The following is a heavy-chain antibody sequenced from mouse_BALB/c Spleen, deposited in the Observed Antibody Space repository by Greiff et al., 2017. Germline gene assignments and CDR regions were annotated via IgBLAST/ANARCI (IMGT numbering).Heavy chain of an antibody. Sequence: DVQLQESGPGLVKPSQSLSLTCTVTGYSITSDYAWNWIRQFPGNKLEWMGYISYSGSTSYNPSLKSRISITRDTSKNQFFLQLNSVTTEDTATYYCARREGGYFDYWGQGTTLTVSS. V-gene: IGHV3-2*02. CDR3: ARREGGYFDY. CDR2: ISYSGST. D-gene: IGHD3-3*01. J-gene: IGHJ2*01. CDR1: GYSITSDYA.